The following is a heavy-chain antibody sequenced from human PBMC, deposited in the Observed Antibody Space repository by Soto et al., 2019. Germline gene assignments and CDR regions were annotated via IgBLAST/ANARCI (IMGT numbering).Heavy chain of an antibody. CDR3: ARPTRFYGDSTGDYYGMDV. CDR2: IDPSDSYT. Sequence: GESLKISCKGSGYSFTSYWISWVRQMPGKGLEWMGRIDPSDSYTNYSPSFQGHVTISADKSISTAYLQWSSLKASDTAMYYCARPTRFYGDSTGDYYGMDVWGQGTTVTVSS. V-gene: IGHV5-10-1*01. CDR1: GYSFTSYW. D-gene: IGHD4-17*01. J-gene: IGHJ6*02.